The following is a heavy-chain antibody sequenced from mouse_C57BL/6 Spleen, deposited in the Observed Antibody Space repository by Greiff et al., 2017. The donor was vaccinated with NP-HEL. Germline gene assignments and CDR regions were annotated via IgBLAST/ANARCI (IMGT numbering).Heavy chain of an antibody. CDR2: IYPGSGST. CDR1: GYTFTSYW. J-gene: IGHJ2*01. CDR3: AAGVTTVEADY. V-gene: IGHV1-55*01. Sequence: QVQLQQPGAELVKPGASVKLSCKASGYTFTSYWITWVKQRPGQGLEWIGDIYPGSGSTNYNEKFNSKATLTVDTSSSTAYMQLSSLTSEAAEVYDCAAGVTTVEADYWGQGTTLTVSS. D-gene: IGHD1-1*01.